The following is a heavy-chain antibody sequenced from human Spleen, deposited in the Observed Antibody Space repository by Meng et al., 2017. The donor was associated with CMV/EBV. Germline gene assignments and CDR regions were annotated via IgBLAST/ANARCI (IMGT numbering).Heavy chain of an antibody. CDR1: GYTFTNYS. Sequence: SGYTFTNYSIHCVRHAPGQGLPWIGVINSRGSGTTYAPQFRLPFSMTSDTSTSTVYMELSGLGSDDTAIYFCARRYTIGPGLPALDPWGQGTLVTVSS. CDR2: INSRGSGT. J-gene: IGHJ5*02. D-gene: IGHD3-16*02. CDR3: ARRYTIGPGLPALDP. V-gene: IGHV1-46*01.